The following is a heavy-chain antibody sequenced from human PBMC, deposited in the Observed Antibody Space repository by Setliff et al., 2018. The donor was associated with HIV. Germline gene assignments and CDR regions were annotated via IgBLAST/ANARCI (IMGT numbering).Heavy chain of an antibody. CDR2: INPNSGGT. CDR3: ARDEVIEVAGDFDN. J-gene: IGHJ4*02. D-gene: IGHD6-19*01. CDR1: GYTFTGYY. V-gene: IGHV1-2*06. Sequence: ASVKVSCKTSGYTFTGYYMHWVRQAPGQGLEWMGRINPNSGGTNYAQKFQGRVTMTRDTSISTAYMELSRLRSDDTAVYYFARDEVIEVAGDFDNWGQGTLVTVSS.